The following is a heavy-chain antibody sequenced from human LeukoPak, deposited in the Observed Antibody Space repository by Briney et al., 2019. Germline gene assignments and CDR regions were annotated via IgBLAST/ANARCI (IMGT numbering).Heavy chain of an antibody. D-gene: IGHD6-13*01. CDR2: VFYTSKA. J-gene: IGHJ4*02. V-gene: IGHV4-59*08. CDR1: GGSLSSYH. CDR3: ARLSRGAGAAKTFDY. Sequence: SETLSLTCTLSGGSLSSYHWSWFRLPPGKGLEWMGHVFYTSKAAYNPSLTGRVTISVDTSKDQFSLRLASVTAADTAAYYCARLSRGAGAAKTFDYWGQGILVTVSS.